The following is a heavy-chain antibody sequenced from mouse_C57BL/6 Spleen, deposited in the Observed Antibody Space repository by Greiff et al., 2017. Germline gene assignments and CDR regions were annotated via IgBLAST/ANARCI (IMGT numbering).Heavy chain of an antibody. CDR1: GYSFTGYY. D-gene: IGHD2-1*01. Sequence: EVKLMESGPELVKPGASVKISCKASGYSFTGYYMNWVKQSPEKSLEWIGEINPSTGGTTYNQKFKAKATLTVDKSSSTAYMQLKSLTSEDSAVYYCAREGNYGFYAMDYWGQGTSVTVSS. CDR2: INPSTGGT. CDR3: AREGNYGFYAMDY. V-gene: IGHV1-42*01. J-gene: IGHJ4*01.